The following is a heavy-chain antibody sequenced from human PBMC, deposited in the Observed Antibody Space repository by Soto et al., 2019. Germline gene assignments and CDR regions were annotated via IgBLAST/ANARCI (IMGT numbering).Heavy chain of an antibody. CDR2: VSGGGGST. CDR1: GFTFIDYA. CDR3: AKDLGYCSGSSCFIDY. V-gene: IGHV3-23*01. J-gene: IGHJ4*02. Sequence: GGSLRLSCVASGFTFIDYAMSWVRQAPGKGLEWVSAVSGGGGSTYYADFVKVRFTISRDNSENRLHLLMSSLRAEDTAVYYCAKDLGYCSGSSCFIDYWGQGTLVTVSS. D-gene: IGHD2-15*01.